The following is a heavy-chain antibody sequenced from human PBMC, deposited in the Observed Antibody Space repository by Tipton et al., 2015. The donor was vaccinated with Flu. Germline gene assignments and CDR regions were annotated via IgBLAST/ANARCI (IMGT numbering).Heavy chain of an antibody. CDR3: ARQLSVGATSGFDY. CDR1: GYSISSGYY. D-gene: IGHD1-26*01. J-gene: IGHJ4*02. V-gene: IGHV4-38-2*01. CDR2: IYHSGST. Sequence: TLSLTCAVSGYSISSGYYWGWIWQPPGKGLEWIGSIYHSGSTYYNPSLKSRVTISVDTSKNQFPLKLSSVTAADTAGYYCARQLSVGATSGFDYWGQGTLVTVSS.